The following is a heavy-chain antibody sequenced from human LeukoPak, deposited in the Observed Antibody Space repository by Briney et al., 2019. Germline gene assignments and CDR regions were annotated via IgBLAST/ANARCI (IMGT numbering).Heavy chain of an antibody. Sequence: PGGSLRLSCAASGFTFSSYAMSWVRQVPGKGLEWAANIKDDGSQKYYVDSVKGRFTISRDNGKKSLYLQMNSLRGEDTAVYYCARDTSRGFDPWGQGTLVTVSS. CDR2: IKDDGSQK. V-gene: IGHV3-7*01. CDR3: ARDTSRGFDP. CDR1: GFTFSSYA. J-gene: IGHJ5*02. D-gene: IGHD6-13*01.